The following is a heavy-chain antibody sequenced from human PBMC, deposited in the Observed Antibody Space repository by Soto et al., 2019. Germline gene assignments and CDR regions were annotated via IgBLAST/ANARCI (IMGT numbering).Heavy chain of an antibody. CDR3: ASPEGLGYCSSTSCSVIDY. Sequence: GGSLRLSCAASGFTFSDYYMSWIRRAPGKGLEWVSYISSSGSTIYYADSVKGRFTISRDNAKNSLYLQMNSLRAEDTAVYYCASPEGLGYCSSTSCSVIDYWGQGTLVTVSS. J-gene: IGHJ4*02. CDR2: ISSSGSTI. D-gene: IGHD2-2*01. CDR1: GFTFSDYY. V-gene: IGHV3-11*01.